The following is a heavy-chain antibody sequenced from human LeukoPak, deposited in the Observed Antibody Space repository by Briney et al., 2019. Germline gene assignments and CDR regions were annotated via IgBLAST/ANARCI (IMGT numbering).Heavy chain of an antibody. J-gene: IGHJ4*02. CDR3: ARAPKPPVPPSY. CDR1: GYTFTSYD. CDR2: MNPNSGNT. Sequence: PGASVKVSCKASGYTFTSYDINWVRQATGQGLEWMGWMNPNSGNTGYAQKFQGRVTMTRDTSISTAYMELSRLRSDDTAVYYCARAPKPPVPPSYWGQGTLVTVSS. V-gene: IGHV1-8*01. D-gene: IGHD2-2*01.